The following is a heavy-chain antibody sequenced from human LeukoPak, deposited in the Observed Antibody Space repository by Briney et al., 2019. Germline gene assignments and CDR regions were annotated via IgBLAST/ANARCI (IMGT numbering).Heavy chain of an antibody. J-gene: IGHJ4*02. CDR3: TTGIRGD. V-gene: IGHV3-15*04. CDR2: IASKTDGGAT. CDR1: RFTFRSYG. Sequence: PGGSLRLSCAASRFTFRSYGMHWVRQAPGEGLDWVGRIASKTDGGATDYAAPVKGRFTISRDDSKNTLNLQMNSLKTEDTAVYYCTTGIRGDWGQGTLVTVSS. D-gene: IGHD3-10*01.